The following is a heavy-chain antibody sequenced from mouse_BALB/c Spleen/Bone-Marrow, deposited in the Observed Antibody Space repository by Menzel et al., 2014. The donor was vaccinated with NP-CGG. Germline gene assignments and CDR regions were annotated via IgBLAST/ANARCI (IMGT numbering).Heavy chain of an antibody. V-gene: IGHV2-9*02. CDR2: VWAGGRT. Sequence: QVQLKESGPGLVAPSQSLSITCTVSEFSLTSYGIHWVRQPPGKGLELLGVVWAGGRTNFNSALLSRLSISKDNSKSQVFLKMNSLQPDDTAIYYCARGYYGDAWFAYWGQGTLVTGSA. CDR3: ARGYYGDAWFAY. D-gene: IGHD2-13*01. CDR1: EFSLTSYG. J-gene: IGHJ3*01.